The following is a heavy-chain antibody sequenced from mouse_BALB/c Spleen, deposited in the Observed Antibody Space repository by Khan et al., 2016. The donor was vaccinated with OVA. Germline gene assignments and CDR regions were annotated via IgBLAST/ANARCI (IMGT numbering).Heavy chain of an antibody. CDR3: AKWESANYYAMDY. CDR2: IWGDGST. V-gene: IGHV2-3*01. J-gene: IGHJ4*01. D-gene: IGHD4-1*01. CDR1: GFSLTSYG. Sequence: QVQLKQSGPGLVAPSQSLSITCTVSGFSLTSYGVNWVRQPPGKGLEWLGVIWGDGSTNYHSTLMSRLSISKDNSQSQVFLKLSSLQTDDTATYYYAKWESANYYAMDYWVQGTSVTVSS.